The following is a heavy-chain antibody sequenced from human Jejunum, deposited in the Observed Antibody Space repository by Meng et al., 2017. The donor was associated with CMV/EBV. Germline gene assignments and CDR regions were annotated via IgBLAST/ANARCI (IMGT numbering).Heavy chain of an antibody. D-gene: IGHD1-26*01. Sequence: SGGTFSSNAISWVRQAPGQGLEWLGGIIPSFGTANYAQKFQDRFTITTDESTDTAYMELSSLTFEDTAVYYCARVKNVVGAIGGRFDPWGQGTLVTVSS. CDR3: ARVKNVVGAIGGRFDP. CDR1: GGTFSSNA. V-gene: IGHV1-69*05. CDR2: IIPSFGTA. J-gene: IGHJ5*02.